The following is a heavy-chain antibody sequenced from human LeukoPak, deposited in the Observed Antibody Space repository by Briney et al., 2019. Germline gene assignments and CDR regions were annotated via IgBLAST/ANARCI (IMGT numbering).Heavy chain of an antibody. D-gene: IGHD3-22*01. V-gene: IGHV3-48*03. Sequence: GGSLRLSCAASGFTFSSYEMNWVRQAPGKGLEWVSYISSSGSTIYYADSVKGRFTISRDNAKNSLYLQMNSLRAEDTAVYYCASGMYYYDSSGYFDYWGQGTLVTVPS. CDR3: ASGMYYYDSSGYFDY. J-gene: IGHJ4*02. CDR2: ISSSGSTI. CDR1: GFTFSSYE.